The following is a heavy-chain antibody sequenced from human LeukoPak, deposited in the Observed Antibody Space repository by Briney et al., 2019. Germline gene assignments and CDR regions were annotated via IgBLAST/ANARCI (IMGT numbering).Heavy chain of an antibody. D-gene: IGHD4-17*01. CDR3: ARDRDGDYVPWVDY. J-gene: IGHJ4*02. Sequence: ASAKVSYKASGYTFTSYGISWVRQAPGQGLEWMGWISAYNGNTNYAQKLQGRVTMTTDTSTSTAYMELRSLRSDDTAVYYCARDRDGDYVPWVDYWGQGTLVTVSS. CDR2: ISAYNGNT. CDR1: GYTFTSYG. V-gene: IGHV1-18*01.